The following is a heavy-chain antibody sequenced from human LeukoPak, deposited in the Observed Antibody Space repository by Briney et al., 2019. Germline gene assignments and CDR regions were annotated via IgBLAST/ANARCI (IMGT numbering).Heavy chain of an antibody. D-gene: IGHD5-18*01. CDR2: IYYSGST. J-gene: IGHJ4*02. Sequence: SETLSLTCTVSGDYISTYYWSWIRQPPGKGLEWIGYIYYSGSTIYNPSLKSRGTISVDTSKNHFSLKLSSVTAADTAVYYCARGGYSYYYFDYWGQGTLVTVSS. CDR1: GDYISTYY. V-gene: IGHV4-59*01. CDR3: ARGGYSYYYFDY.